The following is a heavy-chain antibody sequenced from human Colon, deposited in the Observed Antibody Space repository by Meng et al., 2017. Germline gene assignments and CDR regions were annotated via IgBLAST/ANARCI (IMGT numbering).Heavy chain of an antibody. Sequence: QLQLVQAGSELKKPGDAVKVTCKTSGYLFSYYAMNWVRQAPGRGLEWMGWSNTKTGNPTYAQAFTGRFVFSLDTSVSTAYLQINDLKADDTAVYYCAREGSDSWIDYWGQGTLVTVSS. CDR2: SNTKTGNP. D-gene: IGHD6-13*01. CDR3: AREGSDSWIDY. CDR1: GYLFSYYA. V-gene: IGHV7-4-1*02. J-gene: IGHJ4*02.